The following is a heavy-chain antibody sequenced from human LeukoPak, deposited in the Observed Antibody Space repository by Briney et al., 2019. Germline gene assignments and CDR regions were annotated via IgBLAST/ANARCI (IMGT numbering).Heavy chain of an antibody. Sequence: ASVKVSCKASGGTFSRYAISWVRQAPGQGLEWMGRINPNSGGTNYAQKFQGRVTMTRDTSISTAYMELSRLRSDDTAVYYCARAGSNGYFDYWGQGTLVTVSS. CDR2: INPNSGGT. CDR1: GGTFSRYA. CDR3: ARAGSNGYFDY. V-gene: IGHV1-2*06. D-gene: IGHD3-10*01. J-gene: IGHJ4*02.